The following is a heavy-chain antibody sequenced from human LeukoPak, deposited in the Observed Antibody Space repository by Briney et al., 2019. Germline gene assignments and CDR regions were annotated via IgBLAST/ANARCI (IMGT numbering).Heavy chain of an antibody. J-gene: IGHJ4*02. D-gene: IGHD2-2*01. CDR2: INPRDGST. CDR3: ARVYFGYAGNNYYFDY. V-gene: IGHV1-46*04. CDR1: GYIFSSYY. Sequence: ASVKVSRKASGYIFSSYYMHWVRQAPGQGLEWMGIINPRDGSTSYAQNLQGRVTMTRDTSTSTVYMELSSLRSEDTAVYYCARVYFGYAGNNYYFDYWGQGTLVTVSS.